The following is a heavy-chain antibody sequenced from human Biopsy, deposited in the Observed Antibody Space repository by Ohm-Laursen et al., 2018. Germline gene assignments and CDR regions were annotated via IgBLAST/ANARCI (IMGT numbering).Heavy chain of an antibody. CDR3: VRGVDYYDPYHYYALDV. CDR1: GESFNGCY. Sequence: SDTLSFTCAVYGESFNGCYWSWIRQTPGKGLEWIGEINHSGRTNYNPSLKSRVTISVDTSKNQFSLKVRSVTAADTAVYYCVRGVDYYDPYHYYALDVWGQGTTATVSS. D-gene: IGHD3-22*01. J-gene: IGHJ6*02. CDR2: INHSGRT. V-gene: IGHV4-34*01.